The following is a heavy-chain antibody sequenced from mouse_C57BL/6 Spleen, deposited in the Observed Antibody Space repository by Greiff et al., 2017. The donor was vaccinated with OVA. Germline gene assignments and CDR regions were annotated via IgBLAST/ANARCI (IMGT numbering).Heavy chain of an antibody. CDR2: INPNNGGT. Sequence: VQLQQSGPELVKPGASVKISCKASGYTFTDYYMNWVKQSHGKSLEWIGDINPNNGGTSYNQKFKGKATLTVDKSSSTAYMEFRSLTSEDSAVYYCAREGGYWGQGTTLTVSS. V-gene: IGHV1-26*01. J-gene: IGHJ2*01. CDR3: AREGGY. CDR1: GYTFTDYY.